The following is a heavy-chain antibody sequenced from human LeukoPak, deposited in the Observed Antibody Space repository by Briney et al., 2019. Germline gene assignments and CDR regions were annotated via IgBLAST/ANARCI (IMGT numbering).Heavy chain of an antibody. J-gene: IGHJ4*02. CDR2: ISGSGSTT. CDR1: GFTFNSYA. CDR3: AKTRPLDSSSWSHGDY. D-gene: IGHD6-13*01. Sequence: GGSLRLSCAASGFTFNSYAMSWVRQAPGKGLEWVSGISGSGSTTDYADSVKGRFTIFRDNSKNTLYLQMNSLRAEDTAVYYCAKTRPLDSSSWSHGDYWGQGTLVTVSS. V-gene: IGHV3-23*01.